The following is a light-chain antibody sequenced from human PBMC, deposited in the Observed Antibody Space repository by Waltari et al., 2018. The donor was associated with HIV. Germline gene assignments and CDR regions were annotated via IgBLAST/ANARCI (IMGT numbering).Light chain of an antibody. CDR2: GAS. J-gene: IGKJ1*01. CDR3: QQYDKWWT. Sequence: EIVMTQSPATLSVSPGERATLSCRASQSVSSNSAWFQQKPGQAPRLLIYGASTRANGIPARFSGSGSGTDFTLTISSLQSEDFAVYYCQQYDKWWTFGQGTKVEIK. CDR1: QSVSSN. V-gene: IGKV3-15*01.